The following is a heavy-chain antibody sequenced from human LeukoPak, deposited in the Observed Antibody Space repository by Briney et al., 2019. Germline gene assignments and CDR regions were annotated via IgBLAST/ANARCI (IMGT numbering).Heavy chain of an antibody. Sequence: GGSLRLSCAASGFTFSSYWMHWVRQAPGKGLVWVSRINSDGSSTSYADSEKGRFTISRDNAKNTLYLQMNSLRAEDTAVYYCARATPITMIDYWGQGTLVTVSS. CDR1: GFTFSSYW. CDR3: ARATPITMIDY. V-gene: IGHV3-74*01. D-gene: IGHD3-22*01. CDR2: INSDGSST. J-gene: IGHJ4*02.